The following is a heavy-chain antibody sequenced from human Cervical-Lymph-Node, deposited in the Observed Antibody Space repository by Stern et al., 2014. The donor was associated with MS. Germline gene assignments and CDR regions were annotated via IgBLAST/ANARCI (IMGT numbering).Heavy chain of an antibody. CDR2: IYTTGST. CDR3: ARDKEDTNMAFRYFDN. D-gene: IGHD5-18*01. Sequence: VQLEESGPGLVKPSQTLSLTCTVSGGSVGSGSYDWSWIRQPAGKGLEWIGRIYTTGSTYSNPSLKSRASISIDTSKNQFSLKLTSVTAADTAVYYCARDKEDTNMAFRYFDNWGQGTLVTVSS. V-gene: IGHV4-61*02. J-gene: IGHJ4*02. CDR1: GGSVGSGSYD.